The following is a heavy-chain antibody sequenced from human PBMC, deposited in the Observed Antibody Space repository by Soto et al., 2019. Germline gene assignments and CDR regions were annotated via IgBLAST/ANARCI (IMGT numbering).Heavy chain of an antibody. V-gene: IGHV3-30*18. J-gene: IGHJ4*02. CDR2: ISYDGGSE. Sequence: QVQLVESGGGVVQPGRSLRLSCAASGFTFSSFGMHWVRQAPGKGLEWVAVISYDGGSEYYADSVKGRFIISRDNSRNTLYLQMNSLRDEDTAVYYCAEDTSPWWGAFDYWGQGTLVTVSS. CDR1: GFTFSSFG. CDR3: AEDTSPWWGAFDY. D-gene: IGHD2-15*01.